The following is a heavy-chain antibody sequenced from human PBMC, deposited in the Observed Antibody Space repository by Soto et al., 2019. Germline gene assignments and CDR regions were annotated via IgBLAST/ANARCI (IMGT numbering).Heavy chain of an antibody. CDR1: GDTFTVYY. D-gene: IGHD1-26*01. J-gene: IGHJ4*02. V-gene: IGHV1-2*02. Sequence: ASVKVSCKASGDTFTVYYMHWVRQAAGQGLEWMGWINPKSGGTMYPQKFQGRVTMTWDTSISTAYMALTRLRSDDTAVYYCARDLAKGGGSAGFDYWGQGTRFTVSS. CDR2: INPKSGGT. CDR3: ARDLAKGGGSAGFDY.